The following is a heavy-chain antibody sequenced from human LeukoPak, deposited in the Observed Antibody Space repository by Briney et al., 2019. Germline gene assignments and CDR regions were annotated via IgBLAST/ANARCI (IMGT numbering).Heavy chain of an antibody. V-gene: IGHV4-34*01. CDR1: GGSFSGYY. J-gene: IGHJ4*02. CDR3: ARGFQGTTGRFDY. CDR2: INHSGST. Sequence: PSETLSLTCAVYGGSFSGYYWSWIRQPPGKGLEWIGEINHSGSTNYNPSLKSRVTISVDTSKNQFSLKLSSVTAADTAVYCCARGFQGTTGRFDYWGQGTLVTVSS. D-gene: IGHD1-1*01.